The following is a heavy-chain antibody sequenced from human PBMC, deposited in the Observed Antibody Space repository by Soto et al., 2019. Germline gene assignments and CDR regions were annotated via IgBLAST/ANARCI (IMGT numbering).Heavy chain of an antibody. CDR1: GFTFSSYW. D-gene: IGHD2-2*01. Sequence: GGSLRLSCAASGFTFSSYWMHWVRQAPGKGLVWVSRINSDGSSTSYADSVKGRFTISRDNAKNTLYLQMNSLRAEDTAVYYCARASYDDVPADGKYYYYYYMDVWGKGTTVTVSS. V-gene: IGHV3-74*01. CDR3: ARASYDDVPADGKYYYYYYMDV. CDR2: INSDGSST. J-gene: IGHJ6*03.